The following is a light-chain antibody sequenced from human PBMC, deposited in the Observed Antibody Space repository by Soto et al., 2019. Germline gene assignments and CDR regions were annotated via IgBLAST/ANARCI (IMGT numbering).Light chain of an antibody. Sequence: DIQMTQSPSTLSASVGDRVTITCRASQSVSSWLAWYQQKPGKAPKVLIYKASNFQSGVPSRFSGSGSGTEFTLTISGLQPDDFATYYCQQYNTYWTFGQGTKVEIK. CDR1: QSVSSW. CDR2: KAS. CDR3: QQYNTYWT. J-gene: IGKJ1*01. V-gene: IGKV1-5*03.